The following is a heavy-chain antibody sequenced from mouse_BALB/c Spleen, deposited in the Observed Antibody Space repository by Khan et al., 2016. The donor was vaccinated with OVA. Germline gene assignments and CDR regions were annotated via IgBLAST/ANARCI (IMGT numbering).Heavy chain of an antibody. CDR2: INPSTGYT. Sequence: QVQLQQSGAELAKPGASVKMSCKASGYTFINYWILWVKQRPGQGLEWIGYINPSTGYTEYNQNFKDKATLTADKSSSTAYMQLSSLTSEDSAVXLCARRGLRWDFDYWGQSTTLTGSS. D-gene: IGHD1-1*01. CDR1: GYTFINYW. CDR3: ARRGLRWDFDY. J-gene: IGHJ2*01. V-gene: IGHV1-7*01.